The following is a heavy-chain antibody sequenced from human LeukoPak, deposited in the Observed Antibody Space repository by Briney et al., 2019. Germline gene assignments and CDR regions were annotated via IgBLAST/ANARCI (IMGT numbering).Heavy chain of an antibody. Sequence: GGSLRLSCAASGFTFSRYWMHWVRQVPGKGLVWVSRINRDGSIISYADSVRGRFTISRDNAKNTLYLQMNGLRAEDTAVHYCARNGLGEWELLHVWGQGTLVTVSS. CDR1: GFTFSRYW. D-gene: IGHD1-26*01. CDR2: INRDGSII. J-gene: IGHJ4*02. V-gene: IGHV3-74*01. CDR3: ARNGLGEWELLHV.